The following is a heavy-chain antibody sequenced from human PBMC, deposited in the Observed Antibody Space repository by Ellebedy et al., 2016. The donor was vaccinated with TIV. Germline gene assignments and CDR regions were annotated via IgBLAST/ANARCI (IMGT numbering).Heavy chain of an antibody. CDR2: IDPGDSYT. D-gene: IGHD6-13*01. V-gene: IGHV5-10-1*04. Sequence: ASVKVSCKGSEYRFTNYWIGWVRQMPGKGLEWMGRIDPGDSYTNYSPSFQGQVTISAVKSTSTAYLQWSSLKASDTATYYCARVGRAAAGTDYWGQGTLVTVSS. CDR3: ARVGRAAAGTDY. CDR1: EYRFTNYW. J-gene: IGHJ4*02.